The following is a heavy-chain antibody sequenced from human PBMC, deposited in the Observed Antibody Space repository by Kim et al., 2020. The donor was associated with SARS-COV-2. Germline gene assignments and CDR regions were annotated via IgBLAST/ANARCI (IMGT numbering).Heavy chain of an antibody. Sequence: SETLSLTCAVSGGSISSGGYSWSWIRQPPGKGLEWIGYIYLSGSTYYNPSLKSRVTISVDRSKNQFSLKLSSVTAADTAVYYCARGGGNFDYWGQGTLVT. CDR2: IYLSGST. V-gene: IGHV4-30-2*01. CDR1: GGSISSGGYS. CDR3: ARGGGNFDY. J-gene: IGHJ4*02. D-gene: IGHD2-15*01.